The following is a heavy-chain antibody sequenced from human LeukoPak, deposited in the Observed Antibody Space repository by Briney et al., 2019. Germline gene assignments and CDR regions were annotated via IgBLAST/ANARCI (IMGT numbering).Heavy chain of an antibody. CDR2: INPNSGGT. J-gene: IGHJ5*02. CDR1: GYTFTSYA. V-gene: IGHV1-2*02. CDR3: ARDGIYGSGSYYEISWFDP. Sequence: ASVKVSCKASGYTFTSYAMNWVRQAPGQGLEWMGWINPNSGGTHYAQKFQGRATMTSDTSISTAYMELSRLRSDDTAVYYCARDGIYGSGSYYEISWFDPWGQGTLVTVSS. D-gene: IGHD3-10*01.